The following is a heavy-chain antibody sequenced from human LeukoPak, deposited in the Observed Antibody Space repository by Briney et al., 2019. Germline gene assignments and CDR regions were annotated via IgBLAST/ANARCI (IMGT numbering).Heavy chain of an antibody. V-gene: IGHV3-33*06. D-gene: IGHD3-3*01. CDR3: AKDGLYYDFWSGSAGSFDY. Sequence: GGSLRLSCAASGFTFSSYAMSWVRQAPGKGLEWVAVIWYDGSNKYYADSVKGRFTISRDNSKNTLYLQMNGLRAEDTAVYYCAKDGLYYDFWSGSAGSFDYWGQGTLVTVSS. CDR1: GFTFSSYA. J-gene: IGHJ4*02. CDR2: IWYDGSNK.